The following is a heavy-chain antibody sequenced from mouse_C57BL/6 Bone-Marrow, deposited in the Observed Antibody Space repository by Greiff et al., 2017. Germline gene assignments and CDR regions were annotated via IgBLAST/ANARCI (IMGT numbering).Heavy chain of an antibody. CDR2: ISSGGSYT. D-gene: IGHD2-12*01. CDR1: GFTFSSYG. V-gene: IGHV5-6*02. J-gene: IGHJ2*01. Sequence: EVKLVESGGDLVKPGGSLKLSCAASGFTFSSYGMSWVRQTPDKRLEWVATISSGGSYTYYPDSVKGRFTISRDNAKNTLYLQMSSLKSEVTAMYYCARLRRRRYYFDYWGQGTTLTVSS. CDR3: ARLRRRRYYFDY.